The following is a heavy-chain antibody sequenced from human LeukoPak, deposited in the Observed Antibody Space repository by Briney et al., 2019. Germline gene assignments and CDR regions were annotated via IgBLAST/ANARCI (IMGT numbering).Heavy chain of an antibody. Sequence: GGSLRLSCAASGFTFSGYSMNWVRQAPGKGLEWVSYITSSSSAIYYADSVKGRFTISRDNAKNSLYLQMNSLRAEDTAVYYCARVRGSYHFDYWGQATLVTVSS. D-gene: IGHD1-26*01. J-gene: IGHJ4*02. CDR3: ARVRGSYHFDY. CDR2: ITSSSSAI. CDR1: GFTFSGYS. V-gene: IGHV3-48*01.